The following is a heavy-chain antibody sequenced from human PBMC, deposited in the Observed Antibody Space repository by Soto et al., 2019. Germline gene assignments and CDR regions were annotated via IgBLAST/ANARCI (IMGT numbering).Heavy chain of an antibody. J-gene: IGHJ6*02. V-gene: IGHV4-4*02. CDR1: GDSIIGTGW. CDR3: VRNGYSSLAV. Sequence: QVQLQESGPGLVRPSGTLSLTCAVSGDSIIGTGWWSWVRQSPGKGLDWIGEVYHSGATNYNPSLKSRVTISVDTSRNQFSLNLGSVTAADTAVYYCVRNGYSSLAVWGQGTTVTVSS. CDR2: VYHSGAT. D-gene: IGHD3-22*01.